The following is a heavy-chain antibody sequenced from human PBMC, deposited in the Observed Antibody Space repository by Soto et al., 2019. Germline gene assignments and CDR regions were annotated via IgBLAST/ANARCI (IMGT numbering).Heavy chain of an antibody. V-gene: IGHV3-30*18. CDR2: ISYDGSNK. CDR3: AKDIYDFWSAVDY. CDR1: GFTFSSYG. Sequence: PGGSLRLSCAASGFTFSSYGMHWVRQAPGKGLEWVAVISYDGSNKYYAASVKGRFTISRDNSKNTLYLQMNSLRAEDTAVYYCAKDIYDFWSAVDYWGQGTLVTVSS. D-gene: IGHD3-3*01. J-gene: IGHJ4*02.